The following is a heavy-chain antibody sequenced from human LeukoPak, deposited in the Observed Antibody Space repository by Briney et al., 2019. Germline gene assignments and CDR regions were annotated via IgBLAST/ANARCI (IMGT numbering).Heavy chain of an antibody. V-gene: IGHV3-23*01. CDR3: ANSRTLRYRDAFDI. Sequence: PGGSLRLSCAASGFTFSSYAMSWVRQAPGNGLEWVSAISVSGGSTYYADSVKGRFTISRDNSKNTLYLQMNSLRAEDTAVYYCANSRTLRYRDAFDIWGQGTMVTVSS. CDR1: GFTFSSYA. CDR2: ISVSGGST. D-gene: IGHD3-9*01. J-gene: IGHJ3*02.